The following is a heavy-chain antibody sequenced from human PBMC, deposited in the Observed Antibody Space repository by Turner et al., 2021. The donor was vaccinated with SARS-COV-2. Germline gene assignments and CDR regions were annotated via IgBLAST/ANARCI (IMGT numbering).Heavy chain of an antibody. CDR2: IGTAGDT. J-gene: IGHJ6*02. D-gene: IGHD5-18*01. CDR1: GFTSSSHD. CDR3: ARGLFRYGYYYGMDV. Sequence: EVQLVESGGGLVQPGGPLRPSRSASGFTSSSHDMHWVRQATGKGLEWVSAIGTAGDTYYPCSVKCRFTISRENAKNSLYLQMNSLRAGDTAVYYCARGLFRYGYYYGMDVWGQGTTVTVSS. V-gene: IGHV3-13*01.